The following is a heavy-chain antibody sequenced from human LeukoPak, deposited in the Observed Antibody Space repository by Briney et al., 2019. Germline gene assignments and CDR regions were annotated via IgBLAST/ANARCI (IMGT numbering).Heavy chain of an antibody. Sequence: SGGSLRLSCGASGFSFSSYEMIWVRQAPGKGLEWISYISSSGGNIYYADSVKGRFTISRDNAKNSLYLQMNSLRVEDTAVYYCARANTIFGVEPDYYFDYWGQGTLVSVSS. J-gene: IGHJ4*02. CDR2: ISSSGGNI. CDR3: ARANTIFGVEPDYYFDY. D-gene: IGHD3-3*01. CDR1: GFSFSSYE. V-gene: IGHV3-48*03.